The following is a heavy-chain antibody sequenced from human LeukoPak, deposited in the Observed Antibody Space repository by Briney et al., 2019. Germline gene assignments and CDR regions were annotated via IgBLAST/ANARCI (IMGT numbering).Heavy chain of an antibody. D-gene: IGHD5-12*01. J-gene: IGHJ5*02. V-gene: IGHV2-5*02. CDR1: CFPLSTSGVG. Sequence: SGPTLVKPQQTLTRTCTFSCFPLSTSGVGVGWIRQPPGKALELLALIYWDDDNRYSPSLKSRLTITKDTSKNQVILTMTNMDPVDTATNYCSHRGYSGYASSWGQGTLVTVSS. CDR3: SHRGYSGYASS. CDR2: IYWDDDN.